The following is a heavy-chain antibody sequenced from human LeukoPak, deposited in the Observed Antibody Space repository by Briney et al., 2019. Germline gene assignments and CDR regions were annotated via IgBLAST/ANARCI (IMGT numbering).Heavy chain of an antibody. CDR3: AKGGIMQSSSPGLQYFDL. Sequence: GGSLRLSGAPSGFTFSSYAMSWVRQAPGKGREWVSVIGDGGGSTYYADSVKGRFTISRDNSKNTLYLQMNSLRAEDTAVYYCAKGGIMQSSSPGLQYFDLWGRGTLVSVSS. D-gene: IGHD6-6*01. V-gene: IGHV3-23*01. CDR2: IGDGGGST. CDR1: GFTFSSYA. J-gene: IGHJ2*01.